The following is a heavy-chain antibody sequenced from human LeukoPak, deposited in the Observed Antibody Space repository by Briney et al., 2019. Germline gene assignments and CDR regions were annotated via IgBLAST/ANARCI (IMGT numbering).Heavy chain of an antibody. CDR1: GFTLSSYA. J-gene: IGHJ4*02. Sequence: GGSLRLSCAASGFTLSSYAMHWVRQAPGKGLEWVAVISYDGSNKYYADSVKGRFTISRDNSKNTLYLQMNSLRAEDAAVYYCARDGMDTAMVSVDYWGQGTLVTVSS. CDR2: ISYDGSNK. V-gene: IGHV3-30-3*01. CDR3: ARDGMDTAMVSVDY. D-gene: IGHD5-18*01.